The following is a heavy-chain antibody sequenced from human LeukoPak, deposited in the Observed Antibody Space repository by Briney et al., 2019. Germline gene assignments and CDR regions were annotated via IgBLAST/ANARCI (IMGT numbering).Heavy chain of an antibody. CDR1: GFTFSNYW. CDR3: ARDRGWYKYYFDY. V-gene: IGHV3-7*01. Sequence: GGSLRLSCAASGFTFSNYWMSWVRQAPGRGLEWVANINQDGSDKYLADSVKGRFTSSRDNAKNSLYLQMNSLRAEDTAVYYCARDRGWYKYYFDYWGQGTLVTVSS. CDR2: INQDGSDK. J-gene: IGHJ4*02. D-gene: IGHD6-19*01.